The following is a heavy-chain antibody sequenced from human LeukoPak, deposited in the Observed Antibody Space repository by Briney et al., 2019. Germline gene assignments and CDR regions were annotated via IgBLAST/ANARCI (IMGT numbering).Heavy chain of an antibody. CDR1: GFTFDDYA. J-gene: IGHJ4*02. Sequence: GGSLRLSCAASGFTFDDYAMHWVRQAPGKGLEWVSGISWNSGSIGYADSVKGRFTISRDNAKNSLYLQMNSLRAEDTALYYCAKDISYYGSGSYHYWGQGTLVTVSS. V-gene: IGHV3-9*01. CDR3: AKDISYYGSGSYHY. D-gene: IGHD3-10*01. CDR2: ISWNSGSI.